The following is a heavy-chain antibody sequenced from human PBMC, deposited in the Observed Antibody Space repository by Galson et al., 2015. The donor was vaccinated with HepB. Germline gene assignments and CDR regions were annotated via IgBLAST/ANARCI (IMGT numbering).Heavy chain of an antibody. J-gene: IGHJ5*02. CDR3: AREWGYSGST. V-gene: IGHV1-3*01. D-gene: IGHD1-26*01. CDR1: GYTFVSYA. CDR2: INAGNGNT. Sequence: SVKVSCKASGYTFVSYAIQWVRQAPGQRLEWMGWINAGNGNTKYSQKFQGRVTITRDTSASTAYMELSSLRSEDTAIYYCAREWGYSGSTWGQGTLVTVSS.